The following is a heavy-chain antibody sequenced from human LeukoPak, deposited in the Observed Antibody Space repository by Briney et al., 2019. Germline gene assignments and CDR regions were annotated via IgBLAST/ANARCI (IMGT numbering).Heavy chain of an antibody. CDR1: GYTFTSYA. CDR3: ARGPPPIEQWLVGRRGNWFDP. D-gene: IGHD6-19*01. Sequence: GASVKVSCKASGYTFTSYAMHWVRQAPRQRLERMGWINAGNGNTKYSQKFQCKDTITRDPSETTAYMELSSLRSVDTAVSDCARGPPPIEQWLVGRRGNWFDPWGQGTLVTVSS. CDR2: INAGNGNT. J-gene: IGHJ5*02. V-gene: IGHV1-3*01.